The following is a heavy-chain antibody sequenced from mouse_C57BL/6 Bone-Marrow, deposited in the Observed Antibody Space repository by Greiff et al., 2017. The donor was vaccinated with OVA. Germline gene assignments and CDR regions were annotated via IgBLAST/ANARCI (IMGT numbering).Heavy chain of an antibody. Sequence: EVKLMESGGGLVQPGGTMKLSCAASGFTFSDAWMDLVRQSPEKELEWVAEIRNKANNHATYYAVSVKGRFNISRDDSKSSVYLQMNSLRAEDTGIYYCTRTTTVVPHYLDYWGQGTNLTVSS. CDR2: IRNKANNHAT. CDR3: TRTTTVVPHYLDY. CDR1: GFTFSDAW. V-gene: IGHV6-6*01. D-gene: IGHD1-1*01. J-gene: IGHJ2*01.